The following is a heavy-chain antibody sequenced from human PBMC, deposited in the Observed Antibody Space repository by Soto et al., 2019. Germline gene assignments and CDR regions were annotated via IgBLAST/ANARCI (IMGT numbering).Heavy chain of an antibody. CDR1: GYTFSSYA. D-gene: IGHD4-17*01. CDR3: ARDPAYGNPDY. Sequence: QVQLVQSGAEVKKPGASVKVSCKASGYTFSSYAMHWARQAPGQRLEWMGWINAGNGNTKYSQKFQGRVTITRDTSASTAYMELSSMRSEDTAVYYCARDPAYGNPDYWGQGALVTVSS. CDR2: INAGNGNT. J-gene: IGHJ4*02. V-gene: IGHV1-3*01.